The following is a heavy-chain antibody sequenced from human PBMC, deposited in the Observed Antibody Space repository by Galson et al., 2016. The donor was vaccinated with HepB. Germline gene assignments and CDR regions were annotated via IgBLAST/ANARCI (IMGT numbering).Heavy chain of an antibody. V-gene: IGHV4-39*02. CDR3: ARRTLQPSFDY. Sequence: SETLSLTCTVSGDSISIRGYYWAWIRQPPGKGLEWIGSIYYSGNTYNNPSLKTRVSMSVDTSKNHFSLELSSVTAADTAVYYCARRTLQPSFDYWGQGTPVSFSS. D-gene: IGHD1-14*01. J-gene: IGHJ4*02. CDR1: GDSISIRGYY. CDR2: IYYSGNT.